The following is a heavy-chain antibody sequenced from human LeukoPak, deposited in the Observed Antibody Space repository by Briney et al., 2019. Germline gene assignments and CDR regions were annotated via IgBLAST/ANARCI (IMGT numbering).Heavy chain of an antibody. Sequence: GGSLRLSCAASGFTFSSYSMNWVRQAPGKGLEWISYISGSGSVSYYEDSVKGRFTISRDNAKNSLYLQMNSLRAEDTAVYYCAREAYGDYTNWFDPWGQGTLVTVSS. CDR3: AREAYGDYTNWFDP. CDR1: GFTFSSYS. D-gene: IGHD4-17*01. CDR2: ISGSGSVS. V-gene: IGHV3-48*04. J-gene: IGHJ5*02.